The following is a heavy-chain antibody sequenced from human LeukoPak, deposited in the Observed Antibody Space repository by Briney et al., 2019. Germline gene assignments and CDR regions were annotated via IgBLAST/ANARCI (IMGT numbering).Heavy chain of an antibody. CDR1: GVTFTTCD. V-gene: IGHV3-13*04. CDR3: ARVCQVGAIRGPFDI. D-gene: IGHD1-26*01. J-gene: IGHJ3*02. CDR2: IGTAGDT. Sequence: GGSLRLSCAASGVTFTTCDMHWVRQATGKGLEWVSAIGTAGDTYYPGSVKGRFTISRENAKNSLYLQMNSLRAGDTAVYYCARVCQVGAIRGPFDIWGQGTMVTVSS.